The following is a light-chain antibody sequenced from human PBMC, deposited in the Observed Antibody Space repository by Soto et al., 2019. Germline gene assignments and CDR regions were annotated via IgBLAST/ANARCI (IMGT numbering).Light chain of an antibody. CDR2: DAS. J-gene: IGKJ1*01. Sequence: DIQMTQSPSTLSASVGDRVTITCRASQSISSWLAWYQQKPGKAPKLLIYDASSLESGVPSRFSGSGSGTDFTLTISSLQPEDVATYYCHKYDSAPWTFGPGTKVDIK. CDR1: QSISSW. V-gene: IGKV1-5*01. CDR3: HKYDSAPWT.